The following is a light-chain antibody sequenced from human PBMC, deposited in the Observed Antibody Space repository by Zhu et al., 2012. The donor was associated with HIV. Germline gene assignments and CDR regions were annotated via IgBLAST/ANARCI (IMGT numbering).Light chain of an antibody. Sequence: EIVMTQSPATLSVSPGERATLSCRASQGVSSNLAWYQQRLGQAPRLLIYGASTRATGIPARFSGSGSGTEFTLTISSLQSEDFAVYYCHQYNNWPLTFGGGTKVEIK. V-gene: IGKV3-15*01. CDR3: HQYNNWPLT. J-gene: IGKJ4*01. CDR1: QGVSSN. CDR2: GAS.